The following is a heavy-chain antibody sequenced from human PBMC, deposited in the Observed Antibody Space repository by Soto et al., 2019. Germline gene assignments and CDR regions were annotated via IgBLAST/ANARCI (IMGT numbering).Heavy chain of an antibody. Sequence: GGSLRLSCAASGFTFSSYGMHWVRQAPGKGLEWVAVIWYDGSNKYYADSVKGRFTISRDNSKNTLYLQMNSLRAEDTAVYYCARDGGGNSGWSNYYGMDVWGQGTTVTVSS. J-gene: IGHJ6*02. V-gene: IGHV3-33*01. CDR3: ARDGGGNSGWSNYYGMDV. D-gene: IGHD2-21*02. CDR2: IWYDGSNK. CDR1: GFTFSSYG.